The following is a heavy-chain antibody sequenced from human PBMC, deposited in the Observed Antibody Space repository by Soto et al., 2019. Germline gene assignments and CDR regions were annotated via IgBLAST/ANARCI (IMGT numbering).Heavy chain of an antibody. Sequence: GGSLRLSXAASGFTFRNYWMSWVRQAPGKGLECVANIEQDGSEKYYVDSVKGRFTISRDNAKSSLFLQMNSLRAEDTAVYYCARGATYYDFWSGYVDVWGQGTTVTVSS. CDR2: IEQDGSEK. J-gene: IGHJ6*02. CDR3: ARGATYYDFWSGYVDV. V-gene: IGHV3-7*05. CDR1: GFTFRNYW. D-gene: IGHD3-3*01.